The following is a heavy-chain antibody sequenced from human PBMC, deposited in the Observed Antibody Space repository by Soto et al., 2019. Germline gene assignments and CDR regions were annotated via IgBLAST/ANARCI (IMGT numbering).Heavy chain of an antibody. Sequence: QVQLIQSGAELKKPGSSVKVSCKASGDTFSSYSITWLRQAPGQRLEWMGGIIPIFGKPTYAQKFQGRVAITADDSTITVYMELTSLTSEDTAVYYCARGPGIWNSFYICGQGTLVTVSS. CDR3: ARGPGIWNSFYI. CDR2: IIPIFGKP. CDR1: GDTFSSYS. V-gene: IGHV1-69*01. D-gene: IGHD1-7*01. J-gene: IGHJ3*02.